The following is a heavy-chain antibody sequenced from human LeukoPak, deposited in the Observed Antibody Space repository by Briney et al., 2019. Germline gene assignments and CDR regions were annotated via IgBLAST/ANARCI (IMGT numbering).Heavy chain of an antibody. Sequence: GGSLRLSCAASGFTFSDYYMNWIRQAPGKGLEWVSHISSSGTTIYYADSVKGRFTISRDNAKNSLYLQMNSLRAEDTAVYYCARDSLLLWFGELSGAFDIWGQGTMVTVSS. J-gene: IGHJ3*02. CDR1: GFTFSDYY. CDR3: ARDSLLLWFGELSGAFDI. CDR2: ISSSGTTI. V-gene: IGHV3-11*01. D-gene: IGHD3-10*01.